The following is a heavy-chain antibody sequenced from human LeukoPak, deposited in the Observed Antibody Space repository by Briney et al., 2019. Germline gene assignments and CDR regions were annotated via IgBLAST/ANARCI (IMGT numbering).Heavy chain of an antibody. V-gene: IGHV3-30-3*01. CDR2: ISYHGSYK. D-gene: IGHD2-21*02. Sequence: GGSLRLSCAASGFTFSSSPMHWVRQAPGKGLEWVAVISYHGSYKYYADSVKGRFTISRDNSNNTLLLQMNSLRAEDTAVYYCARVGVGSYCGGDCFRHYFAYWGQGTLVTVSS. CDR1: GFTFSSSP. J-gene: IGHJ4*02. CDR3: ARVGVGSYCGGDCFRHYFAY.